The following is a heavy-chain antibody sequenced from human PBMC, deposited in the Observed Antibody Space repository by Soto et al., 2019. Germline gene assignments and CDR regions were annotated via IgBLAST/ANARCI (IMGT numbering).Heavy chain of an antibody. Sequence: QLQLQESGPGLVKPSETLSLTCTVSGGSISSSSYYWGWIRQPPGKGLEWIGSIYYSGSTYYNPSLKSRVTISVATPKHQFSLTLSSVTAADTAVYYCARHFRHYYDSSGFDIWGQGTMVTVSS. CDR3: ARHFRHYYDSSGFDI. V-gene: IGHV4-39*01. CDR1: GGSISSSSYY. J-gene: IGHJ3*02. D-gene: IGHD3-22*01. CDR2: IYYSGST.